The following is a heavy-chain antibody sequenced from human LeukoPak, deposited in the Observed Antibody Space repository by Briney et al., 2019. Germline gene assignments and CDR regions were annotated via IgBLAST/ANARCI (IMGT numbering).Heavy chain of an antibody. Sequence: PGGSLRLSCAAAGFTFSSNWMSWVRQAPGKGLQWVANINQGGSEYYYEDSVKGLFTISRDNAKKSLFLQMNRLGGEDAAVYYCARGLGINGLALDMWGQGTMVTVSS. CDR1: GFTFSSNW. CDR3: ARGLGINGLALDM. J-gene: IGHJ3*02. V-gene: IGHV3-7*05. CDR2: INQGGSEY. D-gene: IGHD3-10*01.